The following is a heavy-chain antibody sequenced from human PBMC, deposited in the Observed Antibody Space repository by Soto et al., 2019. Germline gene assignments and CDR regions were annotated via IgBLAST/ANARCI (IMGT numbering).Heavy chain of an antibody. CDR1: GGSISGGVYY. J-gene: IGHJ3*02. V-gene: IGHV4-31*03. Sequence: PSETLSLTCTVSGGSISGGVYYWSWIRQHPGKGLEWIGYIYYSGSTYYNPSLKSRVTISVDTSKNQFSLKLSSVTAADTAVYYCARNPYDYVWGSYRYAFDIWGQGTMVTVSS. D-gene: IGHD3-16*02. CDR2: IYYSGST. CDR3: ARNPYDYVWGSYRYAFDI.